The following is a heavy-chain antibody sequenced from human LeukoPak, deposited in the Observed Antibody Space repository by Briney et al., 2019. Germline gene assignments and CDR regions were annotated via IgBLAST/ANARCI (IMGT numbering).Heavy chain of an antibody. D-gene: IGHD3-9*01. J-gene: IGHJ6*02. Sequence: GGSLRLSCAASGFTFSSYEMNWVRQAPGKGLEWVSYISSSGSTIYYADSVKGRFTISRDNAKNSLYLQMNSLRAEDTAVYYCARGDNDILTGSPAVWGMDVWGHGTTVTVSS. CDR2: ISSSGSTI. CDR3: ARGDNDILTGSPAVWGMDV. CDR1: GFTFSSYE. V-gene: IGHV3-48*03.